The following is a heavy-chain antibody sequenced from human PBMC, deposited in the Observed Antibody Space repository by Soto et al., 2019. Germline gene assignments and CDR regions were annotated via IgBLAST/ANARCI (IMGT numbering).Heavy chain of an antibody. Sequence: EVQLVESGGGLVQPGGSLRLSCAASGFTFSSYWMHWVRQAPGKGLVWVSRINSDGSSTTYAYSVKVRFTISRDNAKNTLYLQMNSLRAEDTAVYYCAGGYYYYGMDVWGQGTTVTVSS. V-gene: IGHV3-74*01. CDR2: INSDGSST. CDR1: GFTFSSYW. CDR3: AGGYYYYGMDV. J-gene: IGHJ6*02.